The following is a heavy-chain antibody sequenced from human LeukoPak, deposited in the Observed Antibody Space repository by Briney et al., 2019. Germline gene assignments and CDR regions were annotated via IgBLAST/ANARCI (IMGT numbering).Heavy chain of an antibody. CDR2: IKQDGSEK. D-gene: IGHD2-2*01. J-gene: IGHJ6*02. CDR1: GFTFSSYW. CDR3: ARGRRVVVPAALLHWDYYYGMDV. Sequence: GGSLRLSCAASGFTFSSYWMSWVRQAPGKGLEWVANIKQDGSEKYYVDSVKGRFTISRDNAKNSLYLQMNSPRAEDTAVYYCARGRRVVVPAALLHWDYYYGMDVWGQGTTVTVSS. V-gene: IGHV3-7*01.